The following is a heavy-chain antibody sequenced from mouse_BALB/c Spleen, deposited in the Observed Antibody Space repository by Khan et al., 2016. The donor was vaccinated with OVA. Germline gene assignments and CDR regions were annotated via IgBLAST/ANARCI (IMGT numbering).Heavy chain of an antibody. D-gene: IGHD1-1*01. J-gene: IGHJ3*01. CDR1: GFSLTSYG. CDR3: AIYYYGRDWFAY. V-gene: IGHV2-3*01. CDR2: IWGYGST. Sequence: QVQLQQSGPGLVAPSQSLSITCTVSGFSLTSYGVGWVRQPPGKGLEWLGVIWGYGSTHYHSALISRLNINKDNSKSHVFLKLNSLQTDDTATYYCAIYYYGRDWFAYWGQGTLVTVSA.